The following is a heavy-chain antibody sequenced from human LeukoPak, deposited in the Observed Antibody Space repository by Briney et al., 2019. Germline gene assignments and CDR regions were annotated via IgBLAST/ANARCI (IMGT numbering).Heavy chain of an antibody. CDR1: GFTFSSYE. V-gene: IGHV3-48*03. Sequence: PGGSLRLSCAASGFTFSSYEMNWVRQAPGKGLEWVSYISSTGTTIYYADSVKGRFTISRDNAKNSLYLQMNSLRAEDTAVYYCARRYYDSSGYYLVDYWGQGTLVTVSS. D-gene: IGHD3-22*01. CDR3: ARRYYDSSGYYLVDY. J-gene: IGHJ4*02. CDR2: ISSTGTTI.